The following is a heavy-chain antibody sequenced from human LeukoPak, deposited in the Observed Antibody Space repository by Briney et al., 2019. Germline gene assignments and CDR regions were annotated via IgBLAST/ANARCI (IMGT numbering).Heavy chain of an antibody. D-gene: IGHD1-20*01. J-gene: IGHJ4*02. CDR3: ARDGRYNLNYADY. CDR1: GYSFTAFY. Sequence: ASVKVSCKASGYSFTAFYIHWVRQAPGQGLEWMGWISAYNGNTNYAQKLQGRVTMTTDTSTSTAYMELRSLRSDDTAVYYCARDGRYNLNYADYWGQGTLVTVSS. CDR2: ISAYNGNT. V-gene: IGHV1-18*04.